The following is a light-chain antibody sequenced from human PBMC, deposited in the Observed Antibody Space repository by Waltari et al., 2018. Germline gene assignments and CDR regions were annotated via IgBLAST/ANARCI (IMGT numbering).Light chain of an antibody. CDR3: CSYADGTTSV. Sequence: QSALTPPASVSGSPGQSITISCTGTSSDIGAYNLVPWYQQHPGKAPKVIIYGVTERPSGVSDRFSGSKSANTASLTISGLQAEDEADYYCCSYADGTTSVFGGGTKVTVL. J-gene: IGLJ3*02. CDR2: GVT. CDR1: SSDIGAYNL. V-gene: IGLV2-23*02.